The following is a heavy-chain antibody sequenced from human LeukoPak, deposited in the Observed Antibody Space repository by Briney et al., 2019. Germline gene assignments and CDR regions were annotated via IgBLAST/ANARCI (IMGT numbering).Heavy chain of an antibody. V-gene: IGHV4-39*07. Sequence: SETLSLTCTVSGYSISSSTYYWGWIRQPPGKGLEWFGSIYYSGSTYYNPSLKSRVTISVDTSKNQFSLKLSSVTAADTAVYYCVRSEQWLVPLDHWGQGTLVTVSS. J-gene: IGHJ4*02. CDR1: GYSISSSTYY. D-gene: IGHD6-19*01. CDR3: VRSEQWLVPLDH. CDR2: IYYSGST.